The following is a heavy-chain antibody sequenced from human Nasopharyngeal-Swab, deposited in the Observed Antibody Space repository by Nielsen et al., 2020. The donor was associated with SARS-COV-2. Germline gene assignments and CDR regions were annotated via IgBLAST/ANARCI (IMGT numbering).Heavy chain of an antibody. J-gene: IGHJ4*02. CDR1: GYSIAYSTFY. V-gene: IGHV4-39*01. CDR2: IYYNGNT. CDR3: VRSSSWYYFDY. Sequence: SETLSFTCTVSGYSIAYSTFYWGWIRQPPGKGLEWIGNIYYNGNTYQNPSLKSRLTISVDKSKNQFSLQLSSVTAADTAVYYCVRSSSWYYFDYWAQGTQVTVSS. D-gene: IGHD6-13*01.